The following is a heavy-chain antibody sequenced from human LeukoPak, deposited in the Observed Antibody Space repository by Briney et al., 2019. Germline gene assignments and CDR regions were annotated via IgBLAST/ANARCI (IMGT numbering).Heavy chain of an antibody. V-gene: IGHV1-2*06. Sequence: ASVKVSCKASGYTFTGYYMHWVRQAPGQGLEWMGRINPNSGGTNYAQKFQGRVTMTRDTSISTAYMELSRLRSDDTAVCYCARDSSSGQPNWFDPWGQGTLVTVSS. J-gene: IGHJ5*02. CDR2: INPNSGGT. D-gene: IGHD6-19*01. CDR1: GYTFTGYY. CDR3: ARDSSSGQPNWFDP.